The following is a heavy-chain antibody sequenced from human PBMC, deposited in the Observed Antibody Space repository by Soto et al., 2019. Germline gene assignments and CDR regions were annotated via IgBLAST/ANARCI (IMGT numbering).Heavy chain of an antibody. Sequence: ASVKVSCKASGYMLTKSAMHWVRQAPGQRLEWMGWISGDSGNTKYSPKLQDRVTITRDTSASTAYMELSSLRSEDTALYYCARDGVAAGNFIFDYWGQGTLVTVSS. J-gene: IGHJ4*01. D-gene: IGHD6-19*01. CDR2: ISGDSGNT. V-gene: IGHV1-3*01. CDR1: GYMLTKSA. CDR3: ARDGVAAGNFIFDY.